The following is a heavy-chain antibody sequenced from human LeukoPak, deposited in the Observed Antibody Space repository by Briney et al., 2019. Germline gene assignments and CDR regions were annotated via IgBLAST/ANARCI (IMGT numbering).Heavy chain of an antibody. CDR3: ARVVGAKDWFDP. Sequence: SETLSLTCAVSGYSISSGYYWGWIRQPPGKGLEWIGSIYHSGSTYYNPSLKRRVTISVDTSKNQFSLKLSSVTAADTAVYYCARVVGAKDWFDPWGQGTLVTVSS. V-gene: IGHV4-38-2*01. CDR1: GYSISSGYY. J-gene: IGHJ5*02. CDR2: IYHSGST. D-gene: IGHD1-26*01.